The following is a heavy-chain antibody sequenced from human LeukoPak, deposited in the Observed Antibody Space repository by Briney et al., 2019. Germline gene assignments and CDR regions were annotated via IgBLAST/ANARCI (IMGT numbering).Heavy chain of an antibody. Sequence: SVTVSFKASGFTFTSSAMQWVRQARGQRLEWIGWIVVGSGNTKYAQKYQERVTITRDMSTSTAYMELSSLRSEDTAVYYCAADSSSWNDAFDIWGQGTMVTVSS. CDR3: AADSSSWNDAFDI. D-gene: IGHD6-13*01. CDR2: IVVGSGNT. CDR1: GFTFTSSA. J-gene: IGHJ3*02. V-gene: IGHV1-58*02.